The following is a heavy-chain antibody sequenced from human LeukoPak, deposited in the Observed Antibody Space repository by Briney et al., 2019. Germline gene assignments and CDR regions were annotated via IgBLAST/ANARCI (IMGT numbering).Heavy chain of an antibody. J-gene: IGHJ4*02. V-gene: IGHV1-2*02. CDR1: GYTFTGYY. CDR3: AKAHYYGSGSTGDYFDY. Sequence: WASVKVSCKASGYTFTGYYMHWVRQAPGQGLEWMGWINPNSGGTNYAQKFQGRVTMTRDTSISTAYMELSSLRAEDTAVYYCAKAHYYGSGSTGDYFDYWGQGTLVTVSS. D-gene: IGHD3-10*01. CDR2: INPNSGGT.